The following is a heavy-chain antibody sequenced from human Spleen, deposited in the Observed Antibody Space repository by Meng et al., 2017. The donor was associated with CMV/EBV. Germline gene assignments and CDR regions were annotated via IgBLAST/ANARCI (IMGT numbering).Heavy chain of an antibody. CDR2: IIPIFGTA. Sequence: TFSSYASSWVRQAPGQGLEWMGGIIPIFGTANYAQKFQGRVTITTDESTSTAYMELSSLRSEDTAVYYCARDCGGNSEKYYYYGMDVWGQGTTVTVSS. J-gene: IGHJ6*02. V-gene: IGHV1-69*05. D-gene: IGHD4-23*01. CDR1: TFSSYA. CDR3: ARDCGGNSEKYYYYGMDV.